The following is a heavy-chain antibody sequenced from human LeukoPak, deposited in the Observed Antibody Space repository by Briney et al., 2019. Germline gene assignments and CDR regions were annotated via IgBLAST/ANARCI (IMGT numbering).Heavy chain of an antibody. CDR1: GGSFSGYY. V-gene: IGHV4-34*01. D-gene: IGHD3-10*01. CDR2: INHSGST. J-gene: IGHJ4*02. Sequence: SETLSLTCAVYGGSFSGYYWSWIRQPPGKGLEWIAEINHSGSTNYNPSLKSRVTISVDKSKNQFSLKLSSMTAADTAVYYCARDAGGLYYFDYWGQGTLVTVSS. CDR3: ARDAGGLYYFDY.